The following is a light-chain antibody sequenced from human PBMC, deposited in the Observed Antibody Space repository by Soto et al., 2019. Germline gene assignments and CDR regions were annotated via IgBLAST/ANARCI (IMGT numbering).Light chain of an antibody. CDR1: QSVSSY. Sequence: EIVLTQSPATLSLSPGERATLSCRASQSVSSYLAWYQQKPGQAPRLLIYDASNRATGIPARFSGSGSGTDFTLTISSLEPEDFAVYYCQQRSNWPRTLGQGTTVEIK. V-gene: IGKV3-11*01. J-gene: IGKJ1*01. CDR2: DAS. CDR3: QQRSNWPRT.